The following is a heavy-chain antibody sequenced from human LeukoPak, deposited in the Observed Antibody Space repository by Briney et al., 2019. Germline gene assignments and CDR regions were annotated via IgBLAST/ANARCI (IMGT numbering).Heavy chain of an antibody. CDR2: ISSSGSTI. Sequence: GGSLRLSCAASGFTFGSYEMNWVRQAPGKGLEGVSYISSSGSTIYYADSVKGRFTISRDNAKNSLYLQMNSLRAEDTAVYYCAELGITMIGGVWGKGTMVTISS. V-gene: IGHV3-48*03. D-gene: IGHD3-10*02. J-gene: IGHJ6*04. CDR1: GFTFGSYE. CDR3: AELGITMIGGV.